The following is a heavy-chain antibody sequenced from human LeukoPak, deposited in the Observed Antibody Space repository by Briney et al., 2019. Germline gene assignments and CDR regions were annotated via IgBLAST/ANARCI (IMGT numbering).Heavy chain of an antibody. D-gene: IGHD3-10*01. V-gene: IGHV4-59*01. CDR1: GGSIRGYY. CDR3: VRVYDSGSQAYFYYMDV. J-gene: IGHJ6*03. CDR2: IYSSGST. Sequence: SETLSLTCNVSGGSIRGYYWSWIRQPPGKGLEWIGYIYSSGSTNYNPSLKSRVTMSVDTSKNQFSLKVNSVTAADTAVYYCVRVYDSGSQAYFYYMDVWGKGTTVTISS.